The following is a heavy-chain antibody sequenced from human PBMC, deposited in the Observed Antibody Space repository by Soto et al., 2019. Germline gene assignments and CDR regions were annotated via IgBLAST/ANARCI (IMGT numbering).Heavy chain of an antibody. J-gene: IGHJ4*02. CDR1: GGSISSYY. CDR3: ARPVGVGEPSFDY. Sequence: QVQLQESGPGLAKPSETLSLTCTVSGGSISSYYGSWIRQPPGKGLEWIGYIYYSGSTNYNPSLKSRVTISVDTYKNQFSLKRSSVTAADAAVYYCARPVGVGEPSFDYWGQGTLVTVSS. D-gene: IGHD3-10*01. CDR2: IYYSGST. V-gene: IGHV4-59*08.